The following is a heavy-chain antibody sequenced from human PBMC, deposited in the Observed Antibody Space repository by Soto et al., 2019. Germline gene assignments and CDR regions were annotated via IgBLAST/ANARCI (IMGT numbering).Heavy chain of an antibody. J-gene: IGHJ2*01. Sequence: QVQLVESGGGVVQPGRSLRLSCAASGLTFSDHGMHWVRQAPGKGLEWVAAIWYDGSETFYADSVRGRFTISRDNSMKTLFLQLDGLRAEDTAVYYCATPSGGCSGTWCPYWYFDIWGRGTLVTVSS. V-gene: IGHV3-33*01. CDR2: IWYDGSET. CDR1: GLTFSDHG. D-gene: IGHD2-2*01. CDR3: ATPSGGCSGTWCPYWYFDI.